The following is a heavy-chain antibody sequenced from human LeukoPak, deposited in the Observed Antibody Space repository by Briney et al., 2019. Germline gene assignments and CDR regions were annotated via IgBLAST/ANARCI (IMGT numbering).Heavy chain of an antibody. D-gene: IGHD6-19*01. CDR2: IWYDGSNK. V-gene: IGHV3-33*06. Sequence: GRSLRLSCVASGFTFSSYGMHWVRKAPGKGLEWVAVIWYDGSNKYYADSVKGRFTISRDNSKNTLYLQMNSLRAEDTAVYYCAKDASSGWPYYFDYWGQGTLVTVSS. CDR1: GFTFSSYG. CDR3: AKDASSGWPYYFDY. J-gene: IGHJ4*02.